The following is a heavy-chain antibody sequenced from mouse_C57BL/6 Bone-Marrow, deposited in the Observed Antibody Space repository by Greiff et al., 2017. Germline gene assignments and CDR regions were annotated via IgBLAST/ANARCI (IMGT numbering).Heavy chain of an antibody. CDR1: GFTFSSYG. V-gene: IGHV5-6*01. J-gene: IGHJ4*01. D-gene: IGHD2-1*01. Sequence: EVKLMESGGDLVKPGGSLKLSCAASGFTFSSYGMSWVRQTPDKRLECVATISSGGSYTYYPDSVKGRFTISRDNAKNTLYLQMSSLKSEDTAMYYCARESDYGNYRAMDYWGQGTSVTVSS. CDR2: ISSGGSYT. CDR3: ARESDYGNYRAMDY.